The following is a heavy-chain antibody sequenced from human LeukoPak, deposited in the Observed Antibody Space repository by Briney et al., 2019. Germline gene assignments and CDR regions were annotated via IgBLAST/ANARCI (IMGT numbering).Heavy chain of an antibody. CDR2: IFYSGNT. Sequence: SETLPLTCTVSGGSISTNNYYWGWIRQPPGEGLEWIGSIFYSGNTYYNPSLKSRVTISIDTSKNQFSLKLSSVTAADTAVYYCARDLIAVAGTYPPVWGQGTTVTVSS. V-gene: IGHV4-39*07. CDR1: GGSISTNNYY. J-gene: IGHJ6*02. CDR3: ARDLIAVAGTYPPV. D-gene: IGHD6-19*01.